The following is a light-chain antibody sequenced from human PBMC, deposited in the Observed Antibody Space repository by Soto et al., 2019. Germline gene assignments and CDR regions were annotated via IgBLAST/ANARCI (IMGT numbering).Light chain of an antibody. CDR2: KAS. CDR3: QQYSDNWT. J-gene: IGKJ1*01. V-gene: IGKV1-5*03. CDR1: QSINSW. Sequence: DIQMTQSPSTLSASVGDRVTITCRASQSINSWLAWYQQKPGTAPKLLIYKASTLQSGVPSRFSGSGSGTEFTLTISSLQPDDFATYYCQQYSDNWTFGQGTKV.